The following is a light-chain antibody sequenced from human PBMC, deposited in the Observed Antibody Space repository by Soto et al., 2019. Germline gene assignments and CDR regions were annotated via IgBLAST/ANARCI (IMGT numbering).Light chain of an antibody. V-gene: IGKV4-1*01. CDR1: QSVFFSSNNNNY. J-gene: IGKJ2*01. CDR3: LQYYRAPYT. Sequence: DIVMTQSPDSLAVSLGERATINCKSSQSVFFSSNNNNYLAWFQHKPGQPPKALIYWASIRESGVPDRFSGSGSGTDFTLTITSLQAEDVAIYYCLQYYRAPYTFGQGTKLEIK. CDR2: WAS.